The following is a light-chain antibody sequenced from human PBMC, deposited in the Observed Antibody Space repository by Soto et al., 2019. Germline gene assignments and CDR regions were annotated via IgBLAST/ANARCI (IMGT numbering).Light chain of an antibody. CDR2: GTS. V-gene: IGKV1-39*01. CDR1: QSIRGY. CDR3: QETHPSGT. Sequence: DIQMTQSPSSLSASVGDRVTITCRASQSIRGYLSWYQQKPGKAPNLLIYGTSSLQSGVPSRFSGSGSGTDFTLTITSLLPEDFATYFCQETHPSGTFGQGTKLEV. J-gene: IGKJ2*01.